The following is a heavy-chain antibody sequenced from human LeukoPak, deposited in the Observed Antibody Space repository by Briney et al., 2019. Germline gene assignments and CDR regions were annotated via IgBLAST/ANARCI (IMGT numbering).Heavy chain of an antibody. J-gene: IGHJ4*02. CDR3: ATLPAPSDSSGYSTDY. CDR1: GFTFSDYY. Sequence: GGSLRLSCAASGFTFSDYYMSWLRQAPGKGLEWVSYISSSGSTIYYADSVKGRFTISRDNAKNSLYLQMNSLRAEDTAVYYCATLPAPSDSSGYSTDYWGQGTLVTVSS. CDR2: ISSSGSTI. V-gene: IGHV3-11*01. D-gene: IGHD3-22*01.